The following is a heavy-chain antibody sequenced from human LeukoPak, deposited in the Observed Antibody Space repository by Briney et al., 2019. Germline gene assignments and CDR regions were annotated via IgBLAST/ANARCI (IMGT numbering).Heavy chain of an antibody. D-gene: IGHD3-10*01. Sequence: PSETLSPTCTVSGDSIRSYHWNWIRQPPGKGLEWIGSTHYSGSGNHNPSLKSRLTISVDTSKNQVSLKLSSVTAADTAVYYCARDGVNYGSGSYFDFWGQGTLVTVSS. CDR3: ARDGVNYGSGSYFDF. CDR1: GDSIRSYH. V-gene: IGHV4-59*01. J-gene: IGHJ4*02. CDR2: THYSGSG.